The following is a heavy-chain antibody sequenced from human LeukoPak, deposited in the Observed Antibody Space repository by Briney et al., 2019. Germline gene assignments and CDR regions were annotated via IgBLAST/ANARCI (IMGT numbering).Heavy chain of an antibody. CDR2: ISWNSGSI. J-gene: IGHJ2*01. Sequence: GGSLRLSCAASGFTFDDYAMHWVRQAPGKGLEWVSGISWNSGSIGYADSVKGRFTISRDNAKNSLYLQMNSLRAEDTALYYCAKDXGGXAXPYXYFDLWGRGPLVTV. CDR3: AKDXGGXAXPYXYFDL. CDR1: GFTFDDYA. V-gene: IGHV3-9*01.